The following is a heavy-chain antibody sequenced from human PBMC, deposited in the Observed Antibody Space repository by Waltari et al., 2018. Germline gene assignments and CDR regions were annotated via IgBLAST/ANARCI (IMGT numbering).Heavy chain of an antibody. Sequence: GMHWVRQAPGKGLEWVAVIWYDGSNKYYADSVKGRFTISRDNSKNTLYLQMNSLRAEDTAMYYCAKGKLIAMYYFDYWGQGTLVTVSS. D-gene: IGHD2-21*01. J-gene: IGHJ4*02. CDR1: G. V-gene: IGHV3-33*06. CDR3: AKGKLIAMYYFDY. CDR2: IWYDGSNK.